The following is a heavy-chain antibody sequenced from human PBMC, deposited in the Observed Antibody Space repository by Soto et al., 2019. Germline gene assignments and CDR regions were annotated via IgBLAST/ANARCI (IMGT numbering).Heavy chain of an antibody. Sequence: QITLKESGPTLVKPTQTLTLTCTFSGFSLSTSGVGVAWIRQPPGKALEWLALIYWDDDKRSRPSLESRLTITKDTSKNLVVLTTTNMDSVDTATSYCAYLPSSGGSCSWFSFSGMDVWGQGTTVTVSS. D-gene: IGHD2-15*01. J-gene: IGHJ6*02. CDR3: AYLPSSGGSCSWFSFSGMDV. CDR1: GFSLSTSGVG. CDR2: IYWDDDK. V-gene: IGHV2-5*02.